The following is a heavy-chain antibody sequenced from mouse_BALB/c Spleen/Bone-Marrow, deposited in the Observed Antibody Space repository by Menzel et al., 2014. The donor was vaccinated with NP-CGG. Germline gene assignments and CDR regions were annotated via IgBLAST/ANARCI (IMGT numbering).Heavy chain of an antibody. J-gene: IGHJ4*01. Sequence: LQQSGAELVKPGASVKLSCTASGFNIKDNYMHWVKQRPEQGLEWIGRIDPANGNTKYDPKFQGKATITADTSSNTAYLQLSSLTSEDTAVYYCAKYGGLRYAMDYWGQGASVTVSS. CDR2: IDPANGNT. V-gene: IGHV14-3*02. CDR3: AKYGGLRYAMDY. D-gene: IGHD2-4*01. CDR1: GFNIKDNY.